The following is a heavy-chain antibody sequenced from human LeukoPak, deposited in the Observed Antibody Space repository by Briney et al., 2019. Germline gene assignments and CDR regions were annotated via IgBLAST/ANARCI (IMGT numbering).Heavy chain of an antibody. V-gene: IGHV4-59*01. CDR2: IYDSGST. D-gene: IGHD1-26*01. Sequence: PSETLSLTCTVSGGSISSYYWSWIRQPPGKGLEWIGYIYDSGSTNYNPSLKSRVTISVDTSKNQVSLKLNSVTAADTAVYYCAGGGTYGGGADYWGQGTLVTVSS. J-gene: IGHJ4*02. CDR1: GGSISSYY. CDR3: AGGGTYGGGADY.